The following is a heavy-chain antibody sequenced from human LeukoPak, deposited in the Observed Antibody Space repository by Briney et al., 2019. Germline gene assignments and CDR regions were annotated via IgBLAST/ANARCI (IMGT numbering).Heavy chain of an antibody. Sequence: SETLSLTCAVSGGSISSGGYSWSWIRQPPGKGLEWIGYIYHSGSTYYNPSLKSRVTISVVRSKNQFSLKLSSVTAADTAVYYCARAAYYDFWSGGNWFDPWGQGTLVTVSS. CDR2: IYHSGST. D-gene: IGHD3-3*01. CDR1: GGSISSGGYS. CDR3: ARAAYYDFWSGGNWFDP. J-gene: IGHJ5*02. V-gene: IGHV4-30-2*01.